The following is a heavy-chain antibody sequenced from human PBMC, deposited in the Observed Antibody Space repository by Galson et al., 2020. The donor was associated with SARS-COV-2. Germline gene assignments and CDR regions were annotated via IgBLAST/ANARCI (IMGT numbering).Heavy chain of an antibody. CDR1: GGSFSPYY. CDR2: IYYSGST. V-gene: IGHV4-59*01. Sequence: ASETLSLTCTVSGGSFSPYYWSWIRQPPGKGLEWIGYIYYSGSTNYNPSLKSRVTISVDTSKNHFSLKLSSVTAADTAVYYCARSGYYYDSGSSRWFDPWGQGTLVTVSS. J-gene: IGHJ5*02. CDR3: ARSGYYYDSGSSRWFDP. D-gene: IGHD3-10*01.